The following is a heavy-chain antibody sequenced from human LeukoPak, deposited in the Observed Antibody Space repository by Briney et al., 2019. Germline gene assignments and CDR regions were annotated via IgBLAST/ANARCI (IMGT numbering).Heavy chain of an antibody. D-gene: IGHD1-26*01. CDR2: VNSDESLT. V-gene: IGHV3-74*01. Sequence: GGSLRLSCAASGFTFMRHWMHWVRQAPGGGGVWVSRVNSDESLTVYAVSVKGRFTMSRDNTKNTLYLQMNSLRAEGTGVYYCVRGFGGGSHSGVFYLWGQGALVTVSS. J-gene: IGHJ4*02. CDR3: VRGFGGGSHSGVFYL. CDR1: GFTFMRHW.